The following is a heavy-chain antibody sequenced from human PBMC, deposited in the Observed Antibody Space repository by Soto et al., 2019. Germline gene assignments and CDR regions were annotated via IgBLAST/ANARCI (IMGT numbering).Heavy chain of an antibody. J-gene: IGHJ4*02. V-gene: IGHV1-18*01. CDR2: ISAYNGNT. CDR3: ASARDYDSSGYYSTYYFDY. CDR1: GYTFTSYG. D-gene: IGHD3-22*01. Sequence: QVQLVQSGAEVKKPGASVKVSCKASGYTFTSYGISWVRQAPGQGLEWMGWISAYNGNTNYAQKLQGRVTMTTDTSTSTAYMELRSLRSDDTAVYYCASARDYDSSGYYSTYYFDYWGQGTLVTVSS.